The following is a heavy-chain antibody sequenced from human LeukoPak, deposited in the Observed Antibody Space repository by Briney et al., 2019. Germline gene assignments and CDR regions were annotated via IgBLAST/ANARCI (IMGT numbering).Heavy chain of an antibody. J-gene: IGHJ4*02. CDR3: TRLLAEGY. CDR1: GFTFSVSA. Sequence: GGSLKLSCAASGFTFSVSAMYWVRQASGKGLEWVGRIRSKANNYATAYAASVKGRFTISRDDSKNTAYLQMNSLKTEDTAVYYCTRLLAEGYWGQGTLVTVSS. CDR2: IRSKANNYAT. V-gene: IGHV3-73*01.